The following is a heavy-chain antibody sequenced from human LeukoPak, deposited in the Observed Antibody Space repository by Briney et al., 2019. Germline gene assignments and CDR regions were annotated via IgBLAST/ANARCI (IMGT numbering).Heavy chain of an antibody. V-gene: IGHV4-59*08. CDR2: IYYSGST. Sequence: SETLSLTCTVSGGSISSYYWSWIRQPPGKRLEWIGYIYYSGSTNYNPSLKSRVTISVDTSKNQFSLNLSSVTAADTAVYYCARRLGVNPPTSNWFDPWGQGTLVTVSS. CDR1: GGSISSYY. D-gene: IGHD3-16*01. J-gene: IGHJ5*02. CDR3: ARRLGVNPPTSNWFDP.